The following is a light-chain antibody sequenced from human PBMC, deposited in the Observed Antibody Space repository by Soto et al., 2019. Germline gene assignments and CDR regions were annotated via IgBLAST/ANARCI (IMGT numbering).Light chain of an antibody. CDR3: GADPGSGSNFI. CDR2: VGTGGIVG. Sequence: QSVLTQPPSASASLGASVTLTCTLTSGYSNYKVDWYQQRPGKGPRFLMRVGTGGIVGSKGDGIPDRFSVFGSGLNRYLTIKNIQEEDESDCYCGADPGSGSNFIFGGGTKVTVL. CDR1: SGYSNYK. V-gene: IGLV9-49*01. J-gene: IGLJ2*01.